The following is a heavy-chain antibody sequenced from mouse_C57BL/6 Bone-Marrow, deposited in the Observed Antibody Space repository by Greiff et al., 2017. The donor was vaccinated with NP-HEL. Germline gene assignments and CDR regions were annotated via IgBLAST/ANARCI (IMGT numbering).Heavy chain of an antibody. CDR3: ARWGLN. V-gene: IGHV1-81*01. CDR1: GYTFTSYG. CDR2: IYPGSGNT. D-gene: IGHD3-1*01. J-gene: IGHJ3*01. Sequence: QVQLKQSGAELARPGASVKLSCKASGYTFTSYGISWVKQRTGQGLEWIGEIYPGSGNTYYNEKFKGKATLTADKSSSTAYMELRSLTSEDSAVYFCARWGLNGGQGTLVTVSA.